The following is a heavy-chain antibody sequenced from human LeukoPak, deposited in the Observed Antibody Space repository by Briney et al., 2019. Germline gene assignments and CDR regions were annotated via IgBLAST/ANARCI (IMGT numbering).Heavy chain of an antibody. CDR1: GGSISSGSYY. CDR2: IYTSGST. J-gene: IGHJ4*02. V-gene: IGHV4-61*02. CDR3: ARQGGGYSFDY. Sequence: TLSLTCTVSGGSISSGSYYWSWIRQPAGKGLEWIGRIYTSGSTNYNPSLKSRVTISVDTSKNQFSLKLSSVTAADTAVYYCARQGGGYSFDYWGQGALVTVSS. D-gene: IGHD2-21*01.